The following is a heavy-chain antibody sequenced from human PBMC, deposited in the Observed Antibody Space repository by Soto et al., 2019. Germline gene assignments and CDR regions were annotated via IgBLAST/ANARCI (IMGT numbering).Heavy chain of an antibody. V-gene: IGHV5-51*01. CDR2: IYPGDSDT. J-gene: IGHJ4*02. CDR1: GYSFTSYW. D-gene: IGHD6-13*01. Sequence: GESLKISGKGSGYSFTSYWIGWVRQMPGKGLEWMGIIYPGDSDTRYSPSFQGQVTISADKSISTAYLQWSSLKASDTAMYYCARLSIYSSSWSEDDYCRQGPLVIVCS. CDR3: ARLSIYSSSWSEDDY.